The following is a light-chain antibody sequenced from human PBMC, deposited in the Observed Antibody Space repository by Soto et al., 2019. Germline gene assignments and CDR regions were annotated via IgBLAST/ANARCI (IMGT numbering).Light chain of an antibody. Sequence: QSALTQPASVSGSPGQSITISCTGTSSDFGAYKYVSWYQHHPGKAPKLMIYEVSNRPLGVSNRFSGSKSGDTASLTISGLQAEDEADYYCSSFTGSSTLVVFGGGTKVTVL. J-gene: IGLJ2*01. CDR1: SSDFGAYKY. CDR3: SSFTGSSTLVV. CDR2: EVS. V-gene: IGLV2-14*01.